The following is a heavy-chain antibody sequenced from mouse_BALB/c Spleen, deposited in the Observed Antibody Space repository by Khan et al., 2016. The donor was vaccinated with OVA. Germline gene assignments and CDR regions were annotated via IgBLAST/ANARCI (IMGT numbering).Heavy chain of an antibody. J-gene: IGHJ2*01. CDR3: ARTARIKY. V-gene: IGHV3-2*02. D-gene: IGHD1-2*01. CDR2: ISYSGST. CDR1: GYSITSGYG. Sequence: EVQLQESGPGLVKPSQSLSLTCTITGYSITSGYGWNWIRQFPGNKLEWLGYISYSGSTNYNPSLKSRISITRDTSKNQFFLQLNSVTTEDTATYYCARTARIKYWGQGTTLTVSS.